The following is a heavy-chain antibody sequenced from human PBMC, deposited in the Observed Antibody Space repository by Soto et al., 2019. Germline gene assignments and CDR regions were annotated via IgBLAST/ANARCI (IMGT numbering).Heavy chain of an antibody. D-gene: IGHD3-10*01. CDR1: GYNFISYA. CDR2: IGAYGGNA. CDR3: ARDPTGSPHLDYNYYGMDV. Sequence: GASVEVSCKTSGYNFISYAITWVRQAPGQRLEWVGWIGAYGGNANYAENLQGRVTMTIDTSTSTAYMELRSLRSDDTAVYYCARDPTGSPHLDYNYYGMDVWGQGTTVTVSS. J-gene: IGHJ6*02. V-gene: IGHV1-18*04.